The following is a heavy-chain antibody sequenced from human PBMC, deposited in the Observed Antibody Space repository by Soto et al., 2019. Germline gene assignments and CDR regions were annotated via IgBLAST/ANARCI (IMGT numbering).Heavy chain of an antibody. CDR3: ARVREKLAVVAASDY. CDR2: ISSSSSYI. Sequence: EVQLVESGGGLVKPGGSLRLSCAASGFTFSSYSMNWVRQAPGKGLEWVSSISSSSSYIYYADSVKGRFTISRDNAKNSLYLQMNSLRAEDTAVYYCARVREKLAVVAASDYWGQGTLVTVSS. D-gene: IGHD2-15*01. CDR1: GFTFSSYS. V-gene: IGHV3-21*01. J-gene: IGHJ4*02.